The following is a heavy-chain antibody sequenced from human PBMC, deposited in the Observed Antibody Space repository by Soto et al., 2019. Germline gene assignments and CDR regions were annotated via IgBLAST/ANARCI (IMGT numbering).Heavy chain of an antibody. CDR2: IYSGGST. CDR1: GFTVSSNY. V-gene: IGHV3-53*01. D-gene: IGHD6-6*01. Sequence: GGSLRLSCAASGFTVSSNYMSWVRQAPGKGLEWVSVIYSGGSTYYADSVKGRFTISRDNSKNTLYLQMNSLRAEDTSVYYCARDMMPLVPCYWGQGTLVSVSS. CDR3: ARDMMPLVPCY. J-gene: IGHJ4*02.